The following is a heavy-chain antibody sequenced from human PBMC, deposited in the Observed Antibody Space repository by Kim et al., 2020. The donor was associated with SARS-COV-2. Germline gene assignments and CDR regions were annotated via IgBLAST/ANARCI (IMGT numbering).Heavy chain of an antibody. D-gene: IGHD3-22*01. V-gene: IGHV3-74*01. CDR3: ARGGDIYDSSGYYYPFDY. J-gene: IGHJ4*02. Sequence: CRVTISRDNAKNTLYLQMNSRRAEDTAVYYCARGGDIYDSSGYYYPFDYWGQGTLVTVSS.